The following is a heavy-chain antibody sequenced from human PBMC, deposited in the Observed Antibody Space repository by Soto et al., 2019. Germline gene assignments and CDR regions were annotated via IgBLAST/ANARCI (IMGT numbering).Heavy chain of an antibody. Sequence: ASVKGCCKASGYSFTNNDVSWVRQATGQGLEWMGWMNPGSGDTGYAQKFQGRVTMTRDISIATAYMELSSLRSDDTAIYYCARMETFFSLNWFDPCGQLPLVTVPS. CDR2: MNPGSGDT. J-gene: IGHJ5*02. D-gene: IGHD3-3*01. CDR1: GYSFTNND. CDR3: ARMETFFSLNWFDP. V-gene: IGHV1-8*01.